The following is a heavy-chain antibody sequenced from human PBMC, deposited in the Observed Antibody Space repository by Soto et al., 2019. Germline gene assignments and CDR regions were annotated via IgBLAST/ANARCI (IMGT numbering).Heavy chain of an antibody. CDR2: ISSTASHI. D-gene: IGHD3-22*01. CDR1: GFTFSNYE. Sequence: GGSLRLSCAASGFTFSNYEMSWVRQAPGKGLEWISYISSTASHIYYADSVKGRVTISRDNAKNSLYLQMNSLRVEDTAVYYCARENYDISGYFLDYWGQGSLVTSPQ. CDR3: ARENYDISGYFLDY. J-gene: IGHJ4*02. V-gene: IGHV3-48*03.